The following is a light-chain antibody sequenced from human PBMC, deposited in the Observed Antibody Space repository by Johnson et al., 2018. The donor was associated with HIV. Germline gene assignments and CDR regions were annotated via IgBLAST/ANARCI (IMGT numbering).Light chain of an antibody. Sequence: QSVLTQPPSMSAAPGQKVTISCSGSSSNIGNNYVSWYQQLPGTAPKLLIYYNNKRPSGIPDRFSGSKSGTSATLGITGLQTGDEADYYCGTWDSSLSVRVCGTGPKVTSL. CDR3: GTWDSSLSVRV. CDR2: YNN. CDR1: SSNIGNNY. J-gene: IGLJ1*01. V-gene: IGLV1-51*01.